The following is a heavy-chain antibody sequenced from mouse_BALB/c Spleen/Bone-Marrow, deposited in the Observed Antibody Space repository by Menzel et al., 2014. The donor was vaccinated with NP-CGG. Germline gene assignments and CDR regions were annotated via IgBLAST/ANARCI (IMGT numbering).Heavy chain of an antibody. V-gene: IGHV6-6*02. Sequence: DVQLVESGGGLVQPGGSMKLSRVASGFTFSNYWMNWVRQSPEKGLEWVAEIRLKSNNYATHYAESVKGRFTISRDDSKSSVYLQMNNLRAEDTGIYYCTTGFAYWGQGTLVTVSA. CDR2: IRLKSNNYAT. CDR3: TTGFAY. J-gene: IGHJ3*01. CDR1: GFTFSNYW.